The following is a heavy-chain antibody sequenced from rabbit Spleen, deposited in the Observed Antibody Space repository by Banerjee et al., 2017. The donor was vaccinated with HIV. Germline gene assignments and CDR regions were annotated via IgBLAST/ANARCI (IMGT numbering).Heavy chain of an antibody. Sequence: QEQLEESGGGLVKPEGSLTLTCKASGFDLSSYYYMCWVRQAPGKGLEWIACINAATGKPVYATWAKGRFTISRTSSTTVTLRMTSLTAADRATYFCARDLVGVIGWNFYLWGPGTLVTVS. CDR2: INAATGKP. CDR3: ARDLVGVIGWNFYL. J-gene: IGHJ4*01. CDR1: GFDLSSYYY. D-gene: IGHD1-1*01. V-gene: IGHV1S45*01.